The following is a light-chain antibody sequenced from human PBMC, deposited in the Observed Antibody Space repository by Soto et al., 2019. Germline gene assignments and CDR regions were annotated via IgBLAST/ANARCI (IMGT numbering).Light chain of an antibody. CDR1: QSVLYSSNNKKY. CDR3: QQYYSTPFT. J-gene: IGKJ3*01. CDR2: WAS. V-gene: IGKV4-1*01. Sequence: DIVMTQSPDSLAVSLGERPPINCKSSQSVLYSSNNKKYLAWYQQKPGQPPKLLIYWASTRESGVPDRFSGSGSGTDFTLTISSLQAEDVAVYYCQQYYSTPFTFGPGTKVDIK.